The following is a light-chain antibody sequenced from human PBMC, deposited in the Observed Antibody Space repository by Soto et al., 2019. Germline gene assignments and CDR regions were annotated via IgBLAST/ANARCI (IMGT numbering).Light chain of an antibody. CDR1: SSDVGDYNY. CDR2: GVT. CDR3: SSYKTGSTPLYV. Sequence: QSALTQPASVSGSPGQSITISCTGTSSDVGDYNYVSWYQHHPGKAPKLIIYGVTNRPSGISNRFSGSKSGNTASLTISGLQDEDEADYYCSSYKTGSTPLYVFGAGTKLTVL. J-gene: IGLJ1*01. V-gene: IGLV2-14*01.